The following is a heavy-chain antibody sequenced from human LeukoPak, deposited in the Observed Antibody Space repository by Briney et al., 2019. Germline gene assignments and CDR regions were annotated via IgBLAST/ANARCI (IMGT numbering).Heavy chain of an antibody. CDR3: AREWVTVFGGFDY. CDR2: ISGSGGST. Sequence: GGSLSLSCAPSGSTYSSYAMSWVPRSPGKGVEWVSGISGSGGSTYYADSVKGRFTISRDNSKNTLYLQMNSLRAEDTAVYYCAREWVTVFGGFDYWGQGTLVTVSS. CDR1: GSTYSSYA. V-gene: IGHV3-23*01. D-gene: IGHD3-3*01. J-gene: IGHJ4*02.